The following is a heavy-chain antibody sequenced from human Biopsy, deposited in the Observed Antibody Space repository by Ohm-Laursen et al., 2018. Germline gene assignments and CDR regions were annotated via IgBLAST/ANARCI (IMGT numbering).Heavy chain of an antibody. V-gene: IGHV4-59*01. J-gene: IGHJ6*02. D-gene: IGHD2-15*01. CDR3: ARDRRGDSYMDV. Sequence: GTLSLTCTVSGDSIRSYYWSWIRQAPEKGLEWIGHVYFTGSTNFNPSLKSRVTISVDTSRVRFSLTLSSVTAADTAIYYCARDRRGDSYMDVWGQGTTVTVSS. CDR1: GDSIRSYY. CDR2: VYFTGST.